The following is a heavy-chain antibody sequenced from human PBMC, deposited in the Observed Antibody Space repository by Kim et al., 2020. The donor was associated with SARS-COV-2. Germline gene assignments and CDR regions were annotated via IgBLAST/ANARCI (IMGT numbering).Heavy chain of an antibody. CDR3: AKDRGYDFWSGYSILDAFDI. J-gene: IGHJ3*02. Sequence: RFTISRDNSKTTLYLQMNSLRAEDTAVYYCAKDRGYDFWSGYSILDAFDIWGQGTMVTVSS. D-gene: IGHD3-3*01. V-gene: IGHV3-23*01.